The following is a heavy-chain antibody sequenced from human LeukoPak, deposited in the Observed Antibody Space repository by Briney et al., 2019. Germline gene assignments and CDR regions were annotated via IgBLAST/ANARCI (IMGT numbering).Heavy chain of an antibody. CDR2: ISPNSGRT. CDR3: ARAVHGFWIGYYMDV. J-gene: IGHJ6*03. V-gene: IGHV1-2*02. D-gene: IGHD3-3*01. CDR1: GYTFTGYY. Sequence: ASVKVSCKASGYTFTGYYMHWVRQAPGQGLEWMGWISPNSGRTNYAQKFQGRVTMTRDTSVSTAYMDLSRLISDDTAVYYCARAVHGFWIGYYMDVWGKGTTVTVSS.